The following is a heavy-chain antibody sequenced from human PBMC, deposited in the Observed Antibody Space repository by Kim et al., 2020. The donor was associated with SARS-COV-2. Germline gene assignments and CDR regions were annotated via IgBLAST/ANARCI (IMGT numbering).Heavy chain of an antibody. D-gene: IGHD2-15*01. Sequence: SETLSLTCTVSGGSISSYYWSWIRQPPGKGLEWIGYIYYSGITNYNPSLKSRITMSIDTSKNQFSLKLSSVTAADTAVYYCASAYSNYNYYYMDVWGKGTTVTVSS. CDR1: GGSISSYY. J-gene: IGHJ6*03. CDR3: ASAYSNYNYYYMDV. V-gene: IGHV4-59*01. CDR2: IYYSGIT.